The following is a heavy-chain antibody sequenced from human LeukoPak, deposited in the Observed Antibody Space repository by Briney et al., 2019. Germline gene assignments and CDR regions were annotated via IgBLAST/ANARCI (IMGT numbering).Heavy chain of an antibody. V-gene: IGHV1-46*01. CDR2: ISPSGGST. D-gene: IGHD6-13*01. Sequence: ASVKVSCKAFGYTFTSNYMHWVRQAPGQGLEWMGVISPSGGSTTYAQKFQGRVTLTRDMSTSTDYLELSSLRSEDTAVYYCARAGLAAAVLYWGQGILVTVSS. J-gene: IGHJ4*02. CDR3: ARAGLAAAVLY. CDR1: GYTFTSNY.